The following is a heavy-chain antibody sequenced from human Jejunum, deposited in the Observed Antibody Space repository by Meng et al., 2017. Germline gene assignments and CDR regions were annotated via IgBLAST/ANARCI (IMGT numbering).Heavy chain of an antibody. CDR2: IDPDAPRT. D-gene: IGHD6-19*01. CDR3: ARHSLRGCSGGGCNTSFYYYGLEV. CDR1: GYSFPSYW. V-gene: IGHV5-51*01. Sequence: GGSLRLSCKGSGYSFPSYWIGWVRQMPGKGLEWMGIIDPDAPRTIYSPPFECQVTISVDKSISTAYLQWSSLEASDTAIYYCARHSLRGCSGGGCNTSFYYYGLEVWGQGTRVTVSS. J-gene: IGHJ6*02.